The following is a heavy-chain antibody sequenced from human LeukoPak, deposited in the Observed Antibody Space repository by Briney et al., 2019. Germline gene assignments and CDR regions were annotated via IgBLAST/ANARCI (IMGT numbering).Heavy chain of an antibody. CDR3: ARLLWFGESLHAFDI. D-gene: IGHD3-10*01. V-gene: IGHV4-34*01. J-gene: IGHJ3*02. CDR2: INHSGST. CDR1: GGSFSGYY. Sequence: SETLSLTCAVYGGSFSGYYWSWIRQPPGKGLEWIGEINHSGSTNYNPSLKSRVTISVDKSENQFSLNLSSVTAADTAVYYCARLLWFGESLHAFDIWGQGTMVTVSS.